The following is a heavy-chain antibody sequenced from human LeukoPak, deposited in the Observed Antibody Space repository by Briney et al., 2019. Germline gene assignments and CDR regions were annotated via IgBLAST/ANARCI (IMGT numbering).Heavy chain of an antibody. J-gene: IGHJ3*02. CDR3: AKDFGSMVRGVMDAFDI. CDR1: GFTFSSYA. V-gene: IGHV3-23*01. CDR2: ISGSGGST. D-gene: IGHD3-10*01. Sequence: PGGSLRLSCAASGFTFSSYAMSWVRQAPGKGLEWVSFISGSGGSTYYADSVKGRFTISRDNSKNTLYLQMNSLRAEDTAVYYCAKDFGSMVRGVMDAFDIWGQGTMVTVSS.